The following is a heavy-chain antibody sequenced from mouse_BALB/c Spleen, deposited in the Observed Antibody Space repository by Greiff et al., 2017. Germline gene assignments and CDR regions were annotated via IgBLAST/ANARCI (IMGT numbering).Heavy chain of an antibody. CDR3: VRDQNYGRGYYFDY. D-gene: IGHD1-1*01. J-gene: IGHJ2*01. CDR1: GFSLTSYD. CDR2: IWTGGGT. V-gene: IGHV2-9-2*01. Sequence: VKLMESGPGLVAPSQSLSITCTVSGFSLTSYDISWIRQPPGKGLEWLGVIWTGGGTNYNSAFMSRLSISKDNSKSQVFLKMNSLQTDDTAIYYCVRDQNYGRGYYFDYWGQGTTLTVSS.